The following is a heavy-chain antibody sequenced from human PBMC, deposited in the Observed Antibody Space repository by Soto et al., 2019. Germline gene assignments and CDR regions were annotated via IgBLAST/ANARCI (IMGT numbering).Heavy chain of an antibody. CDR2: IYYSGGT. Sequence: SETLSLTCTVSGGSISSGGYYWSWIRQHPGKGLEWIGYIYYSGGTYYNPSLKSRVTISVDTSKNQFSLKLSSVTAADTAVYYCARSLAGSLRTFAGYYFDYWGQGTLVTVSS. J-gene: IGHJ4*02. CDR3: ARSLAGSLRTFAGYYFDY. V-gene: IGHV4-31*03. CDR1: GGSISSGGYY. D-gene: IGHD2-15*01.